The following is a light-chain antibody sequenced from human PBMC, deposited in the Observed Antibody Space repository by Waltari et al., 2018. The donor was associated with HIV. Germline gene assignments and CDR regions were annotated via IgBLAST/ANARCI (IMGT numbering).Light chain of an antibody. CDR1: RSNIGRTT. Sequence: QPVLPQPPSASGTAGPRVTIPCSGTRSNIGRTTVNWYQQPPGTAPTLLVYHNRQRPSGVPGRFSGSKSGTSASLAISGLQSEDEADYYCAAWDDSVNGLVFGGGTKLTV. CDR2: HNR. CDR3: AAWDDSVNGLV. J-gene: IGLJ3*02. V-gene: IGLV1-44*01.